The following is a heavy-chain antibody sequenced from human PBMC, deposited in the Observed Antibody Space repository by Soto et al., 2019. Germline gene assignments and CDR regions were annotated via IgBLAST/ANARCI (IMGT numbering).Heavy chain of an antibody. D-gene: IGHD6-6*01. CDR3: ARGGPYSSSEVDY. J-gene: IGHJ4*02. V-gene: IGHV3-74*01. Sequence: EVQLVESGGGLVQPGGSLRLSCAASGFTFSSYWMHWVRQAPGKGLVWVSRVNGDGSSTSYADSVKGRFTISRDNAKNTLYLQINSLRVEETAVYYGARGGPYSSSEVDYWGQGTLVTVSS. CDR1: GFTFSSYW. CDR2: VNGDGSST.